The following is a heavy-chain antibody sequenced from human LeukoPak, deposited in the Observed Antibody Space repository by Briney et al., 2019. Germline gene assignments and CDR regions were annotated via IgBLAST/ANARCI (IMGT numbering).Heavy chain of an antibody. J-gene: IGHJ4*02. V-gene: IGHV3-30*18. D-gene: IGHD3-10*01. CDR1: GFTFSSYG. CDR2: ISYDGSNK. CDR3: AKDLYYYGSGSYIPEY. Sequence: GRSLRLSCAASGFTFSSYGMHWVRQAPGKGLEWVAVISYDGSNKYYADSVEGRFTISRDNSKNTLYLQMNSLRAEDTAVYYCAKDLYYYGSGSYIPEYWGQGTLVTVSS.